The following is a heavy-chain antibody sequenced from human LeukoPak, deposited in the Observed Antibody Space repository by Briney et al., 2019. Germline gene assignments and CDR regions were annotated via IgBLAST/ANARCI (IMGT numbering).Heavy chain of an antibody. CDR3: ARDHYCGGDCQIDY. J-gene: IGHJ4*02. CDR1: GFTFGSYS. CDR2: ISSSGSYI. D-gene: IGHD2-21*02. Sequence: GGSLRLSCAASGFTFGSYSMNWVRQAPGKGLEWVSSISSSGSYIYYADSVKGRFTISRDNAKNSLYLQMNSLRAEDTAVYYCARDHYCGGDCQIDYWGQGTLVTVSS. V-gene: IGHV3-21*01.